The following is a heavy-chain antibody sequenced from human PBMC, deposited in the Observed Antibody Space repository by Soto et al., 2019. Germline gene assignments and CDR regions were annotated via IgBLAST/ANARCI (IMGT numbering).Heavy chain of an antibody. D-gene: IGHD1-26*01. CDR1: GGSISSSNW. CDR3: ARVSGSYSDRMNL. CDR2: IYHSGST. Sequence: QVQLQESGPGLVKPSGTLSLTCAVSGGSISSSNWWSWVRQPPGKGLEWIGEIYHSGSTNYKPSLKSRVTISVDKSKNQFSLTLSSATAADTSVDYCARVSGSYSDRMNLWGEGTTVTVSS. J-gene: IGHJ6*04. V-gene: IGHV4-4*02.